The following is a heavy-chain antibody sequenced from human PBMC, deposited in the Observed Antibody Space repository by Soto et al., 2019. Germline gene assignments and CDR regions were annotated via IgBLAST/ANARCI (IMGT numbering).Heavy chain of an antibody. D-gene: IGHD3-10*01. CDR3: ARAGFGHGLDV. V-gene: IGHV3-72*01. CDR2: IANKRSRYTT. CDR1: GFTSSDHY. J-gene: IGHJ6*02. Sequence: EVELVESGGGLVQAGGSLRVSCGVSGFTSSDHYMDWVRQAPGKGLEWVGRIANKRSRYTTEYAATVKGRFIISRDDSKNSVYLKMSSLKNEDTAVYYCARAGFGHGLDVWGQGTTVTVSS.